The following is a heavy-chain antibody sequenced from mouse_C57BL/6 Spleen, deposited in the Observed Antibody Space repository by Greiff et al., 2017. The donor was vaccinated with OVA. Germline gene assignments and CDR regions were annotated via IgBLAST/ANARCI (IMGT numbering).Heavy chain of an antibody. J-gene: IGHJ3*01. Sequence: EVHLVESGPELVKPGASVKMSCKASGYTFTDYNMHWVKQSHGKSLEWIGYINPNNGGTSYNQKFKGKATLTVNKSSSTAYMELRSLTSEDSAVYYCAHSSGYVPFADWGQGTLVTVSA. CDR3: AHSSGYVPFAD. V-gene: IGHV1-22*01. CDR1: GYTFTDYN. D-gene: IGHD3-2*02. CDR2: INPNNGGT.